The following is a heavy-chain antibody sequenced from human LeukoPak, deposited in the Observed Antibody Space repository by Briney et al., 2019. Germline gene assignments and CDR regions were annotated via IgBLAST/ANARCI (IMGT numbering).Heavy chain of an antibody. CDR2: TRKKAKGYTA. J-gene: IGHJ4*02. D-gene: IGHD3-22*01. CDR1: GFTFSSYD. V-gene: IGHV3-72*01. Sequence: PGGSLRLSCAASGFTFSSYDMHWVRQAPGQGLEWVARTRKKAKGYTAEYAASVKGRFTISRDDSKNSVDLQMNSLITEDTAVYYCARAQSDSSGYYYVGDYWGQGTLVTVSS. CDR3: ARAQSDSSGYYYVGDY.